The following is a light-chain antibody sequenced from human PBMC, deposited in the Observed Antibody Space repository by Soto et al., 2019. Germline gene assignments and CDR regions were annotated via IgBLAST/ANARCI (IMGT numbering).Light chain of an antibody. V-gene: IGKV3-11*01. CDR2: AAS. J-gene: IGKJ2*02. CDR3: QQRSRWPRGT. CDR1: QNVGNN. Sequence: VLTQSPATLSLSPGESATLSCRASQNVGNNLAWYQQKSGQAPRLLIYAASDRATGVTARFSGRMSGTDFTLPISSLEPEDFATYFCQQRSRWPRGTFGRGTKLE.